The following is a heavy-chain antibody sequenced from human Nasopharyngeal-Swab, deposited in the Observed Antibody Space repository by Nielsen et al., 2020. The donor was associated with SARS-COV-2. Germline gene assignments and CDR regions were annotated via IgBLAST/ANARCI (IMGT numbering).Heavy chain of an antibody. J-gene: IGHJ6*02. V-gene: IGHV3-7*01. CDR2: IKQDGSEK. Sequence: VRQAPGKGLEWVANIKQDGSEKYYVDSVKGRFTISRDNAKNSLYLQMNSLRAEDTAVYYCARAGDSSGYYFYYYYGMDVWGQGTTGTVSS. D-gene: IGHD3-22*01. CDR3: ARAGDSSGYYFYYYYGMDV.